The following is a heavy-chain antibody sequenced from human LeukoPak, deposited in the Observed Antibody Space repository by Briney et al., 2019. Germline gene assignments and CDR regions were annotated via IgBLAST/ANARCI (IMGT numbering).Heavy chain of an antibody. CDR3: ARVHATLGYHYYYMDV. J-gene: IGHJ6*03. CDR1: GVSISSYY. V-gene: IGHV4-59*08. CDR2: IFYSGAT. Sequence: SETLSLTCTVSGVSISSYYWSWGRQPPGKGLEWIGYIFYSGATNHNPSLKSRGTISVDTSKSQCSLTLCSVTAADTAVYYCARVHATLGYHYYYMDVWGKGTTVTVSS. D-gene: IGHD2-2*01.